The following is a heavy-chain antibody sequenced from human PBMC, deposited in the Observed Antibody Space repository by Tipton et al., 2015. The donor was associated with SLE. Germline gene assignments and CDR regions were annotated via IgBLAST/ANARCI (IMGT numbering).Heavy chain of an antibody. CDR1: GGSISSYY. V-gene: IGHV4-59*01. CDR2: IYYSGNT. J-gene: IGHJ2*01. Sequence: TLSLTCTVSGGSISSYYWSWIRLPPGKGLEWIGCIYYSGNTNYNPSLKSRVTISVDTSKNQFSLNLSSVTAADTAVYYCARDLSGAHYDLWGRGTLGTVSS. CDR3: ARDLSGAHYDL. D-gene: IGHD3-3*01.